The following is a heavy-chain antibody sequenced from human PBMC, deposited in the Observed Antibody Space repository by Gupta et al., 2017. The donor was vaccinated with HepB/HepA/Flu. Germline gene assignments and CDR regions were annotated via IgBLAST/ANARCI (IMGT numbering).Heavy chain of an antibody. CDR3: ARVFQYYDILTGSDAFDI. Sequence: QVQLVQSGAEVKKPGASVKVSCKASGYTFTSYGISLVRQAPGQRLEWMGWISAYNGNTNYAQKLQGRVTMTTDTSTSTAYMELRSLRSDDTAVYYCARVFQYYDILTGSDAFDIWGQGTMVTVSS. CDR2: ISAYNGNT. D-gene: IGHD3-9*01. J-gene: IGHJ3*02. V-gene: IGHV1-18*01. CDR1: GYTFTSYG.